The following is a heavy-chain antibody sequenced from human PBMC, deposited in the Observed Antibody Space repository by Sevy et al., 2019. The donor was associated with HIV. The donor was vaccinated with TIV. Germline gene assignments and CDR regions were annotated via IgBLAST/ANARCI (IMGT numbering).Heavy chain of an antibody. Sequence: GGSLRLSCAASGFAFSDYAMHWVRQAPGKGLEWVAAISYAGVNKYFADSVKGRFTVSKDNSKNTLYLEMNSLGAEDTAVYYCENALADCTGGTCYTAHYYYGMDVWGRGATVTVSS. CDR1: GFAFSDYA. J-gene: IGHJ6*02. CDR2: ISYAGVNK. V-gene: IGHV3-30*18. CDR3: ENALADCTGGTCYTAHYYYGMDV. D-gene: IGHD2-15*01.